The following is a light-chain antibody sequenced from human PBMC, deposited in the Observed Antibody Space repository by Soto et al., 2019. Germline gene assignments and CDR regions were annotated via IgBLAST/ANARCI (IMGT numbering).Light chain of an antibody. V-gene: IGKV1-5*03. CDR3: QQYHTSPWT. CDR2: EAS. Sequence: DIQMTQSPSTLSSSVEDIVTITCRASQRTSHWLACFQQKPGKAPKLLIIEASNLGAGVPSTFSGSGYGTEFTLTISSLHPDDFASYTCQQYHTSPWTFGQGTKVEIK. J-gene: IGKJ1*01. CDR1: QRTSHW.